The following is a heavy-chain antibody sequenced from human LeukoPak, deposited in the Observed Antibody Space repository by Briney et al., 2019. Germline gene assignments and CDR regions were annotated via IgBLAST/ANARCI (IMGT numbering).Heavy chain of an antibody. Sequence: GGSLRLSCAASGFTFSSYSMNRVRQAPGKGLEWVSSISSSSSYIYYADSVKGRFTISRDNAKNSLYLQMNSLRAEDTAVYYCARGEVLLWFGESESGYYYGMDVWGKGTTVTVSS. J-gene: IGHJ6*04. CDR1: GFTFSSYS. D-gene: IGHD3-10*01. V-gene: IGHV3-21*01. CDR2: ISSSSSYI. CDR3: ARGEVLLWFGESESGYYYGMDV.